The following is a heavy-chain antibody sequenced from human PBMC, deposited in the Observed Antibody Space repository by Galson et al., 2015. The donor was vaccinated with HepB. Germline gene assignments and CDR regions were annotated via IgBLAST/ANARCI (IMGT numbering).Heavy chain of an antibody. J-gene: IGHJ5*01. CDR1: GYTFNDYT. D-gene: IGHD3-10*01. CDR3: ARSPNYGMGIYSNAWFDS. V-gene: IGHV7-4-1*02. CDR2: ITTNTGNP. Sequence: SVKVSCKASGYTFNDYTMNWVRQAPGKGLEWMGWITTNTGNPTYAQGITGRFGFSLDTSFNTAYLQISSLKAEDTAVYYCARSPNYGMGIYSNAWFDSWGQGTLVTVSS.